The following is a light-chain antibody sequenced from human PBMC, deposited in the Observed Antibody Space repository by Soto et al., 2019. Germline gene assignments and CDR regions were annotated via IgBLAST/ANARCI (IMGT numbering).Light chain of an antibody. CDR1: QSVSSSY. Sequence: EIVLTQSPDTLCLSPGERATLSCRASQSVSSSYLAWYQQKPGQAPRLLIYGASSRATGIPDRFSGSGSGTDFTLTISRLEPEDFAVYYCQQYGSSPPATFGQGTKLEIK. J-gene: IGKJ2*01. V-gene: IGKV3-20*01. CDR2: GAS. CDR3: QQYGSSPPAT.